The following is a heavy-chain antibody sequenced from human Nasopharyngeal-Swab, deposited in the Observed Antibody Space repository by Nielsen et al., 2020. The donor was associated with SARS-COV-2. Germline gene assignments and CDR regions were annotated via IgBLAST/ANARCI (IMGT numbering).Heavy chain of an antibody. V-gene: IGHV3-15*01. CDR3: TTDYKSGYSLAY. CDR1: GFTFSNAW. J-gene: IGHJ4*02. CDR2: IKSKTDGGTT. Sequence: GESLKISCAASGFTFSNAWMSWVRQAPGKGLEWAGRIKSKTDGGTTDYAAPVKGRFTISRDDSKNTLYLQMNSLKTEDTAVYYCTTDYKSGYSLAYWGQGTLVTVSS. D-gene: IGHD5-18*01.